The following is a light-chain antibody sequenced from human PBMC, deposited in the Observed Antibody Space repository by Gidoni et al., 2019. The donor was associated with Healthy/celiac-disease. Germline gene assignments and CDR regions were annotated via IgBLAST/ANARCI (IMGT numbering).Light chain of an antibody. CDR3: QQYYSTPWT. J-gene: IGKJ1*01. Sequence: DIVMTQSPDSLAVSLGERATINCKSSQSVLYSSNNKNYLAWYQQKPGQPPKLLIYWAPTRESGVPDRFSGSGSGTDFTLTISSLQAEDVAVYYCQQYYSTPWTFXQXTKVEIK. CDR1: QSVLYSSNNKNY. V-gene: IGKV4-1*01. CDR2: WAP.